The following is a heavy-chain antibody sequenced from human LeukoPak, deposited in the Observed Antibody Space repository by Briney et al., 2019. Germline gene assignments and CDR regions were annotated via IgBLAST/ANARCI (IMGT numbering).Heavy chain of an antibody. J-gene: IGHJ4*02. Sequence: PSETLSLTCAVYGGSFSGYYWSWIRQPPGKGLEWIGEINHSGSTNYNPSLKSRVTISVDTSKNQFSLKLSSVTAADTAMYYCARLITGGSQFDYWGQGTLVTVSS. CDR2: INHSGST. CDR3: ARLITGGSQFDY. D-gene: IGHD1-26*01. CDR1: GGSFSGYY. V-gene: IGHV4-34*01.